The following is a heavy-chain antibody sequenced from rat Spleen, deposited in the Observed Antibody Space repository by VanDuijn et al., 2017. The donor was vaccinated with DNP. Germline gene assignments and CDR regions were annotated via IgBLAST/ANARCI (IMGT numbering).Heavy chain of an antibody. D-gene: IGHD1-11*01. CDR3: ARWRLGPHYFDY. CDR2: ISYSGRT. V-gene: IGHV3-1*01. Sequence: EVQLQESGPGLVKPSQSLSLTCSVTGYSIISNYWGWIRKFPGNKMAWIGHISYSGRTTYNPSLKSRISISRDTSKNQFFLQLNSVSTDDTATYYCARWRLGPHYFDYWGQGVMVTVSS. CDR1: GYSIISNY. J-gene: IGHJ2*01.